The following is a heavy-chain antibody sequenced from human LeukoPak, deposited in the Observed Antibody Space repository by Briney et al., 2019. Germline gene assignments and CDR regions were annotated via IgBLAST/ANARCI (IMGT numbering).Heavy chain of an antibody. CDR3: ARGPSGGNGFSY. CDR2: IKQDGSER. Sequence: TGVSLRLSCAASGFTFSGYWMSWVRQAPGKGLEWVANIKQDGSERYYVDSVKGRFTISRDNAKNSLYLQMNSLRAVDTAVYYCARGPSGGNGFSYWGLGTLVTVSS. V-gene: IGHV3-7*04. CDR1: GFTFSGYW. J-gene: IGHJ4*02. D-gene: IGHD2-15*01.